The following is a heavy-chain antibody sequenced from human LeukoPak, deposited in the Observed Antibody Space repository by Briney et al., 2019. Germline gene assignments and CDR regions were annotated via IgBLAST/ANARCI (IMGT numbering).Heavy chain of an antibody. D-gene: IGHD3-3*01. CDR1: GFTFSSYW. CDR3: ARGSDFWSGYYGPDDY. J-gene: IGHJ4*02. Sequence: GGSLRLSCAASGFTFSSYWMSWVRQAPGKGLEWVANIKQDGSEKYYVDSVKGRFTISRDNAKNSLYLQMNSLRAEDTAVYYCARGSDFWSGYYGPDDYWGQGTLVTVSS. CDR2: IKQDGSEK. V-gene: IGHV3-7*01.